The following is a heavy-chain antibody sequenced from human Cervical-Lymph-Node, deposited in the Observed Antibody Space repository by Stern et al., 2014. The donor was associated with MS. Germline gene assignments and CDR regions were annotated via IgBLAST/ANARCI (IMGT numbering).Heavy chain of an antibody. J-gene: IGHJ6*02. CDR3: MGVGDAMHV. CDR2: MSLVGGNK. CDR1: GFTLSNFG. Sequence: MQLGESGGGVVQPGRSLRLSCAASGFTLSNFGMHWVRQAPGKGLEWVAVMSLVGGNKKYGDSVKGRFSISRDIANNTLFLQMNSLRPEDTAVYYCMGVGDAMHVWGQGTTVIVSS. V-gene: IGHV3-30*03.